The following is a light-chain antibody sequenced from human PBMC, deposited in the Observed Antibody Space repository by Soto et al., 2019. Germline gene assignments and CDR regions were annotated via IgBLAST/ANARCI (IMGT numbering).Light chain of an antibody. CDR3: QQYGSSPWT. CDR1: ESVASNY. J-gene: IGKJ1*01. CDR2: GAS. Sequence: EIVLTQSPGTLSLSPGETATLSCRASESVASNYLAWYQQKPGQAPRLLMYGASSRATGIPDRFSGSGSGTDFTLSITRLQPEDCAVYYCQQYGSSPWTSGHGTKVEIK. V-gene: IGKV3-20*01.